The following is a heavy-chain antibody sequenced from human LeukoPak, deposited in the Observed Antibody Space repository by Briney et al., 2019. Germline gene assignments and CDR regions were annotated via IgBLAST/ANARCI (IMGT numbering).Heavy chain of an antibody. Sequence: GGSLRLSCAASGFTFSSDAMHWVRQAPGKGLEWVAVISYDGSNKYYADSVKGRFTISRDNSKNTLYLQMNSLRAEDTAVYYCARDVRITMIVVVIGAPVDYWGQGTLVTVSS. D-gene: IGHD3-22*01. CDR3: ARDVRITMIVVVIGAPVDY. V-gene: IGHV3-30-3*01. J-gene: IGHJ4*02. CDR2: ISYDGSNK. CDR1: GFTFSSDA.